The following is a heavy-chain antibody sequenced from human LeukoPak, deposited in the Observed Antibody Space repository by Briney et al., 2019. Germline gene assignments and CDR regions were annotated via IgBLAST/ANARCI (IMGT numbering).Heavy chain of an antibody. J-gene: IGHJ4*02. V-gene: IGHV4-30-2*01. Sequence: SETLSLTCAVSGGSISSSGYSWSWIRQPPGKGLEWIGYIYHSGSTYYNPSLKSRVTISVDRSKNQFSLKLSSVTAADTAVYYCARSTTVTTPFDYWGQGTLVSVSS. CDR1: GGSISSSGYS. CDR2: IYHSGST. CDR3: ARSTTVTTPFDY. D-gene: IGHD4-17*01.